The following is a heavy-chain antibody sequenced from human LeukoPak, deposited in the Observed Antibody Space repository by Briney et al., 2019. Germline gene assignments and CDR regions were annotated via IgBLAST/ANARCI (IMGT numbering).Heavy chain of an antibody. V-gene: IGHV4-39*01. CDR3: ARRNDILTGYYPVRGWFDP. Sequence: SETLSLTCTVSGGSISSSSYYWGWIRQPPGKGLEWIGSIYYSGSTYYNPPLKSRVTISVDTSKNQFSLKLSSVTAADTAVYYCARRNDILTGYYPVRGWFDPWGQGTLVTVSS. CDR2: IYYSGST. D-gene: IGHD3-9*01. CDR1: GGSISSSSYY. J-gene: IGHJ5*02.